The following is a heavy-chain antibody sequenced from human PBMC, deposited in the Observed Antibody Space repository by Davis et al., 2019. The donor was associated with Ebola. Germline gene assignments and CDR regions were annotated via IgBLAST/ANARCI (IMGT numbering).Heavy chain of an antibody. CDR2: TNSDGSIT. J-gene: IGHJ4*02. CDR3: ARDERGGLIAVAGTLAN. CDR1: GFTFSSNW. D-gene: IGHD6-19*01. V-gene: IGHV3-74*01. Sequence: GESLKISCAASGFTFSSNWMHWVRQAPGKGLVWVSRTNSDGSITSYADSVKGRFTISRDNAKNTLYLQMNRLRDEDTAINYRARDERGGLIAVAGTLANWGQGTLVTVSS.